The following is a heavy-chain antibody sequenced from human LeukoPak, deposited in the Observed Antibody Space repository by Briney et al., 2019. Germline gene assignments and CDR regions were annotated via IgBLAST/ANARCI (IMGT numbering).Heavy chain of an antibody. CDR1: GFTVSTYD. Sequence: GGSLRLSCAASGFTVSTYDMHWVRQAPGEGPQWIAYFGISGTIYYADSVRGRFTTSRDSAKNSLHLEMNSLRVDDTAIYYCAAYGFYPYWGQGTPVTVSS. V-gene: IGHV3-48*01. J-gene: IGHJ4*02. CDR2: FGISGTI. D-gene: IGHD3-3*01. CDR3: AAYGFYPY.